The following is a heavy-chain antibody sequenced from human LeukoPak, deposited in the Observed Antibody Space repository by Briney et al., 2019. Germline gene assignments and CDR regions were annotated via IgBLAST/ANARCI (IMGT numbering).Heavy chain of an antibody. V-gene: IGHV1-69*13. CDR1: GGTFSSYA. D-gene: IGHD3-22*01. CDR3: ARAKRRSSGYYLSFDY. J-gene: IGHJ4*02. Sequence: GASVKVSCKASGGTFSSYAISWVRQAPGQGLEWMGGIIPIFGTANYAQKFQGRVTITADESTSTAYMELSSLRSEDTAVYYCARAKRRSSGYYLSFDYWGQGTLVTVSS. CDR2: IIPIFGTA.